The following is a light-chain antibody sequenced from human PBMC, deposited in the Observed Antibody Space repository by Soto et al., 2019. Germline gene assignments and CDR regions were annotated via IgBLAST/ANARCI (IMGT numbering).Light chain of an antibody. CDR3: QSIDGTGSLYV. J-gene: IGLJ1*01. V-gene: IGLV3-25*03. CDR2: KDN. Sequence: SYELTQSPSVSVSPGQTARITCSGDALPKKYGYWYQLRPGQAPLLIVYKDNERPSGIPERFSGSSSGPTATLTISGVQAEDEADYYCQSIDGTGSLYVFGGGTKVTVL. CDR1: ALPKKY.